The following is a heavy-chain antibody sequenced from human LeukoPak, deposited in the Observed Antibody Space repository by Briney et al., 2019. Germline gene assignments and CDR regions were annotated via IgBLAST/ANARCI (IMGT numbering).Heavy chain of an antibody. Sequence: GGSLRLSCAASGFTFDDYAMHWVRQAPGKGLEWVSGISWNSGSIGYADSVKGRFTISRDNSKNTLYLQMNSLRAEDTAVYYCARAGYGDRDWFDPWGQGTLVTVSS. D-gene: IGHD4-17*01. J-gene: IGHJ5*02. CDR3: ARAGYGDRDWFDP. CDR1: GFTFDDYA. CDR2: ISWNSGSI. V-gene: IGHV3-9*01.